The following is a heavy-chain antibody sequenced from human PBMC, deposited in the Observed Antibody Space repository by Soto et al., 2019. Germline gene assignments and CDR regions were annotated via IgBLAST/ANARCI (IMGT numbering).Heavy chain of an antibody. CDR3: AKEIGGYSSSWYNFY. CDR1: GFTFSSYG. V-gene: IGHV3-30*18. Sequence: ESGGGVVQPGRSLRLSCAASGFTFSSYGMHWVRQAPGKGLEWVAVISYDGSNKYYADSVKGRFTISRDNSKNTLYLQMNSLRAEDTAVYYCAKEIGGYSSSWYNFYWGQGTLVTVSS. D-gene: IGHD6-13*01. J-gene: IGHJ4*02. CDR2: ISYDGSNK.